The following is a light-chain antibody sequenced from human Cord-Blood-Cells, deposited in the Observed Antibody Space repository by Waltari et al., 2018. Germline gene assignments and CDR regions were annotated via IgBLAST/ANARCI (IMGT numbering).Light chain of an antibody. CDR3: SSYAGSNNYVV. CDR2: EVS. J-gene: IGLJ2*01. CDR1: SSDVGGSTH. Sequence: QSALTQPPSASGSPGPSVTIPCTGTSSDVGGSTHVTWYQQHPGKAPTLLSYEVSKRPSGVPDRFSGSKSGNTASLTVSGLQAEDEADYYCSSYAGSNNYVVFGGGTKLTVL. V-gene: IGLV2-8*01.